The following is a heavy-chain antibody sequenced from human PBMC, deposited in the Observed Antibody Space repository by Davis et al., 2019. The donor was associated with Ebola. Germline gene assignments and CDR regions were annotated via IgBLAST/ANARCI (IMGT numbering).Heavy chain of an antibody. Sequence: GESLKISCEASGFSVSDNYMNWVRQAPGKGLEWVSVIYNVYTMYYADSAKGRFTISRDSSMNTVYLQMSSLRAEDTAVYYCARAEDDYGEYPDALDIWGQGTVVTVSS. CDR2: IYNVYTM. J-gene: IGHJ3*02. CDR3: ARAEDDYGEYPDALDI. V-gene: IGHV3-53*01. D-gene: IGHD4-17*01. CDR1: GFSVSDNY.